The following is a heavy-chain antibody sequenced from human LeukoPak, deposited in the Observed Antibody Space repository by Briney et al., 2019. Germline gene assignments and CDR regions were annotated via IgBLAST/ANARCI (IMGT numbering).Heavy chain of an antibody. CDR1: GFGFSDFG. Sequence: GGSLRLSCAASGFGFSDFGMHWVRQAPGKGLEWVAVIWHDGANKYYADSVKGRFTISRDNSRNTLYLEMNSLRVEDTAIYYCARSIPYGTTWYGRSDYWGQGTLVTVSS. V-gene: IGHV3-33*01. J-gene: IGHJ4*02. CDR2: IWHDGANK. D-gene: IGHD6-13*01. CDR3: ARSIPYGTTWYGRSDY.